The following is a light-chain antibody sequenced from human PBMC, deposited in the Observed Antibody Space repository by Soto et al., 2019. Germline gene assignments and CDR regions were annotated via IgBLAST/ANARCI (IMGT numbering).Light chain of an antibody. CDR1: SSNIGSNN. V-gene: IGLV1-47*01. J-gene: IGLJ2*01. CDR2: RNN. Sequence: QSVLTQPPSASGTPGQRVTISCSGSSSNIGSNNVYWYLHLPGTAPKLLIYRNNQRPSGVPDRFSGCKSGTSASLAISGLRSEDEDDYYCAAWDYSLSGPHVVFGGGTKVTVL. CDR3: AAWDYSLSGPHVV.